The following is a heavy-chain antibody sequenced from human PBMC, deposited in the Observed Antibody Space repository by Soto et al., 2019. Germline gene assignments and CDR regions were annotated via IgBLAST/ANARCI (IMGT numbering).Heavy chain of an antibody. D-gene: IGHD2-2*01. CDR3: TKGRSTSCFAPVDY. V-gene: IGHV3-9*01. J-gene: IGHJ4*02. CDR2: ISWNSGTI. CDR1: GFIFDDYA. Sequence: EVQLVESGGGLVQPGRSLRLSCAAYGFIFDDYAMHWVRQAPGKGLEWVSSISWNSGTIVYADSVKGRFTISRDNAKNSLYLQMNSLRTVDTAFYYCTKGRSTSCFAPVDYWGQGTLVTVSS.